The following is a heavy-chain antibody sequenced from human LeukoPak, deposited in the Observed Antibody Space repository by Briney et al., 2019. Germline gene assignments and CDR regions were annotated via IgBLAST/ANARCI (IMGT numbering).Heavy chain of an antibody. CDR3: ARGSSGSNWFDP. D-gene: IGHD6-19*01. V-gene: IGHV3-23*01. CDR2: ISGSGGST. CDR1: GFTFSSYA. J-gene: IGHJ5*02. Sequence: GGSLRLSCAASGFTFSSYAMSWVRQAPGKGLEWVSAISGSGGSTYYADSVKGRFTISRDNAKNSLYLQMNSLRAEDTAVYYCARGSSGSNWFDPWGQGTLVTVSS.